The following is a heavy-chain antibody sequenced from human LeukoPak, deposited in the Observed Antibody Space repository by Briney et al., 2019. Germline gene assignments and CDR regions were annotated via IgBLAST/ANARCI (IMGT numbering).Heavy chain of an antibody. D-gene: IGHD3-22*01. J-gene: IGHJ1*01. CDR2: IYSSGST. CDR3: ARGSDSSGLYFQH. CDR1: GGSISNHY. V-gene: IGHV4-59*11. Sequence: SETLSLTCTVSGGSISNHYWSWIRQPPGKGLEWIAYIYSSGSTNYNPSLKSRVTISVDSSKNQFSLKLSSVAAADTAVYYCARGSDSSGLYFQHWGQGTLVTVSS.